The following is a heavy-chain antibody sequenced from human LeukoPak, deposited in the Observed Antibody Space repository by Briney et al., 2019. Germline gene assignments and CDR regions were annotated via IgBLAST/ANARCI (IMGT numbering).Heavy chain of an antibody. V-gene: IGHV4-39*01. CDR1: GGSISSYY. J-gene: IGHJ2*01. CDR3: RRERAGTRVWYFDL. Sequence: PSETLSLTCTVSGGSISSYYWGWIRQPPGKGLEWIGSIYYSGSTYYNPSLKSRVTISVDTSRNQFSLKLSSVTAADTAVYYCRRERAGTRVWYFDLWGRGTLVTVSS. CDR2: IYYSGST. D-gene: IGHD6-19*01.